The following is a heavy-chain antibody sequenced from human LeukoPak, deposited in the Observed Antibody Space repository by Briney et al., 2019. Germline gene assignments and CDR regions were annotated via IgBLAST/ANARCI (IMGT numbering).Heavy chain of an antibody. D-gene: IGHD3-9*01. CDR1: GFTFDDYA. Sequence: PGGSLRLSCAASGFTFDDYAMHWVRQAPGKGLEWVSLISWDGDSTYYADSVKGRFTISRDNSKNSLYLQMNSLRAEDTALYYCAKDITKKTNYDILTGYYPGLNYFDYWGQGTLVTVSS. V-gene: IGHV3-43D*03. J-gene: IGHJ4*02. CDR2: ISWDGDST. CDR3: AKDITKKTNYDILTGYYPGLNYFDY.